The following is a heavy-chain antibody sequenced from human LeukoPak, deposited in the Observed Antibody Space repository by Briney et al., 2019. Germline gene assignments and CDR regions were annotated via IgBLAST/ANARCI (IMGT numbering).Heavy chain of an antibody. V-gene: IGHV1-8*01. CDR2: MNPNSGNT. D-gene: IGHD3-22*01. Sequence: ASVKVSCKASGHTFTSYDINWVRQATGQGLEWMGWMNPNSGNTGYAQNFQGRVTMTRNTSISTAYMELSSLRSEDTAVYYCARGGYYYDSSGYPQIDAFDIWGQGTMVTVSS. CDR1: GHTFTSYD. J-gene: IGHJ3*02. CDR3: ARGGYYYDSSGYPQIDAFDI.